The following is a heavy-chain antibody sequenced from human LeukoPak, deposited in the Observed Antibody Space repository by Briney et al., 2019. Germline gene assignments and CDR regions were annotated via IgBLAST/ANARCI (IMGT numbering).Heavy chain of an antibody. CDR3: ARPYSMYYYMDV. V-gene: IGHV4-38-2*01. Sequence: SETLSLTCAVSGYSISSGYYWGWIRQPPGKGLELIGSIYYSGSTYYNPSLKSRVTISVDTSKNQFSLKLSSVTAADTAVYYCARPYSMYYYMDVWGKGTTVTVSS. CDR1: GYSISSGYY. D-gene: IGHD2-15*01. CDR2: IYYSGST. J-gene: IGHJ6*03.